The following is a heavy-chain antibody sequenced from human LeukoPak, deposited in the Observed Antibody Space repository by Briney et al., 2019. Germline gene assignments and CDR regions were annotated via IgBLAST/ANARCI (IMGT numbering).Heavy chain of an antibody. J-gene: IGHJ4*02. CDR2: ISAHNGNT. CDR1: GYTFTNYG. V-gene: IGHV1-18*01. Sequence: GASVKVSCKASGYTFTNYGITWVRQAPGQGLEWMGWISAHNGNTNYAQNLQDRVTMAIDTSTTTAYVELRNLRSDDTAVHYCARGRGTYYYFDSWGQGALVTVSS. CDR3: ARGRGTYYYFDS. D-gene: IGHD1-26*01.